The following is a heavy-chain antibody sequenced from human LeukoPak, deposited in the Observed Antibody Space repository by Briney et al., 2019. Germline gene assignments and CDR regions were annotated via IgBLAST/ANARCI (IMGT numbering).Heavy chain of an antibody. Sequence: SETLSLTCTVSGGSISSLTYYWGWIRQPPGKGLEWIASIHYSGTPYYSPSLKSRVAISVDRSNNQCSLRLSSVTAADTAVYFCTGYSSGWSSGGGYWGQGTLVTVSS. CDR1: GGSISSLTYY. CDR3: TGYSSGWSSGGGY. CDR2: IHYSGTP. J-gene: IGHJ4*02. D-gene: IGHD6-19*01. V-gene: IGHV4-39*01.